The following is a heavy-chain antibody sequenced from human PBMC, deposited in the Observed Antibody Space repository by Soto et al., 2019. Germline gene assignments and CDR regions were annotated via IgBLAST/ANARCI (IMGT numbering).Heavy chain of an antibody. CDR2: ISPFNGNT. CDR1: GYPFTHYG. CDR3: ARDQSFDRTYYYGIDV. Sequence: ASVKVSCKSSGYPFTHYGITWIRQAPGQGLERMGWISPFNGNTNYGQTVQGRVTLTTETSTSTVYMELRSLRSDDTAVYYCARDQSFDRTYYYGIDVWGQGTTVTVSS. V-gene: IGHV1-18*01. J-gene: IGHJ6*02.